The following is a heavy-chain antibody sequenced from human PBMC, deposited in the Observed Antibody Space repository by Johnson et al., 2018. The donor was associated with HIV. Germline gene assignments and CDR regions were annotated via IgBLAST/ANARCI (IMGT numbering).Heavy chain of an antibody. CDR3: AKDAGTYHPFDAFDI. V-gene: IGHV3-13*01. J-gene: IGHJ3*02. CDR2: IGPAGDT. Sequence: ASGFTFSTYDMHWVRQATGKGLEWVSAIGPAGDTYYAESVKGRFTISRDNSKNTLYLQMNSLRVEDTAIYYCAKDAGTYHPFDAFDIWGQGTMVTVSS. CDR1: GFTFSTYD. D-gene: IGHD3-10*01.